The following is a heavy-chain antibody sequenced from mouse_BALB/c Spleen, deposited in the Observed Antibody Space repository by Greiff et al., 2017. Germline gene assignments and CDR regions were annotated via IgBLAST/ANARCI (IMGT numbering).Heavy chain of an antibody. Sequence: EVQLVESGGGLVQPGGSRKLSCAASGFTFSSFGMHWVRQAPEKGLEWVAYISGGSSTIHYADTVKGRCTISRDNPKNTLFLQMTSLRSEDTAMYYCASRGDDYDDGAGFAYWGQGTLVTVSA. CDR3: ASRGDDYDDGAGFAY. D-gene: IGHD2-4*01. CDR2: ISGGSSTI. V-gene: IGHV5-17*02. CDR1: GFTFSSFG. J-gene: IGHJ3*01.